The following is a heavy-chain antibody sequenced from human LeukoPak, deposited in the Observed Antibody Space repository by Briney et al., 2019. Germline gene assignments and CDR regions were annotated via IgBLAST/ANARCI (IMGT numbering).Heavy chain of an antibody. CDR1: GYTLTELS. V-gene: IGHV1-24*01. J-gene: IGHJ4*02. CDR3: ATSQMVWLRLPFDY. D-gene: IGHD3-3*01. Sequence: ASVKVSCKVSGYTLTELSMHWVRQAPGKGLEWMGGFDPEDGETIYAQKFQGRVTMTEDTSTDTAYMELSSLRSEDTAVYYCATSQMVWLRLPFDYWGQGTLVTVSS. CDR2: FDPEDGET.